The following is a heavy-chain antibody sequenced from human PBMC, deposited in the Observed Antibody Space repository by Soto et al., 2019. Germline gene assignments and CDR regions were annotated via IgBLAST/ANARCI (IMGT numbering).Heavy chain of an antibody. J-gene: IGHJ4*02. CDR2: IYYSGST. Sequence: SETQSLTSTFSGFSIRSGGYYWSWIRQHPGKGLEWIGYIYYSGSTYYNPSLKSRVTISVDTSKNQFSLKLSSVTAADTAVYYCAREDEFGELLYWGQGTLVTVSS. CDR3: AREDEFGELLY. D-gene: IGHD3-10*01. CDR1: GFSIRSGGYY. V-gene: IGHV4-31*03.